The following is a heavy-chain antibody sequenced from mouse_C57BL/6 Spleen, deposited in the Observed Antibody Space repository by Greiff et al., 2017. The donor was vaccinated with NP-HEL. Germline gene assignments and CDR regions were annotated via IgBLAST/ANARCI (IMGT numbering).Heavy chain of an antibody. CDR2: ISSGSSTI. CDR3: ARDRDWDLHWYFDV. J-gene: IGHJ1*03. CDR1: GFTFSDYG. V-gene: IGHV5-17*01. D-gene: IGHD4-1*01. Sequence: EVKLMESGGGLVKPGGSLKLSCAASGFTFSDYGMHWVRQAPEKGLEWVAYISSGSSTIYYADTVKGRFTISRDNAKNTLFLQMTSLRSEDTAMYYCARDRDWDLHWYFDVWGTGTTVTVSS.